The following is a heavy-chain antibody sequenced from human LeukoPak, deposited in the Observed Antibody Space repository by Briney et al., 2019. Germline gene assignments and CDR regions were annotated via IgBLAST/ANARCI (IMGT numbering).Heavy chain of an antibody. CDR3: ARDRPGGSSLDY. Sequence: SSETLSLTCTVSGGSISRDYWSWVRQPPGKGLEWIGYIYYTGSTNYNPSLKSRVTISVDTSKNQFSLKLSSVTAADTAVYYCARDRPGGSSLDYWGQGTLVTVSS. D-gene: IGHD6-13*01. V-gene: IGHV4-59*01. CDR2: IYYTGST. J-gene: IGHJ4*02. CDR1: GGSISRDY.